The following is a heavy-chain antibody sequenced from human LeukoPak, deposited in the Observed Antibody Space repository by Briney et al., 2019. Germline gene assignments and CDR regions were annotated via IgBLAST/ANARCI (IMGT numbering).Heavy chain of an antibody. Sequence: ASVKVSCKASGGTFSSYAISWVRQAPGQGLEWMGGIIPIFGTANYAQKFQGRVTITADESTSTAYMELSSLRSEDTAVYYCARESAPWDLLHHPKTAFDIWGQGTMVTVSS. CDR2: IIPIFGTA. V-gene: IGHV1-69*13. CDR1: GGTFSSYA. J-gene: IGHJ3*02. D-gene: IGHD1-26*01. CDR3: ARESAPWDLLHHPKTAFDI.